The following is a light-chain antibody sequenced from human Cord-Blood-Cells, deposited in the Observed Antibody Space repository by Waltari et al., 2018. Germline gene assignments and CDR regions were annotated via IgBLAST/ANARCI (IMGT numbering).Light chain of an antibody. CDR2: AAS. Sequence: DIQMTQSPSPLSASVGDRVNITCRASQSISSYLNWYQQKPGKAPKLLIYAASSLQSGVPSRFSGSGSGTDFTLTISSLQPEDFATYYCQQSYSTPPWTFGQGTKVEIK. CDR3: QQSYSTPPWT. V-gene: IGKV1-39*01. J-gene: IGKJ1*01. CDR1: QSISSY.